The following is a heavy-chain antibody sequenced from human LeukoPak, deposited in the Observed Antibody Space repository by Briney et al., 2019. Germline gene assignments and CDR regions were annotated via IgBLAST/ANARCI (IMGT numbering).Heavy chain of an antibody. V-gene: IGHV3-7*01. CDR1: GFTFSSYW. J-gene: IGHJ4*02. Sequence: GGSLRLACAASGFTFSSYWMSWVRQAPGKGLEWVANIKQDGSEKYYVDSVKGRFTISRDNAKNSLYLQMNSLRAEDTAVYYCARVGGDDYFDYWGRGTLVTVSS. D-gene: IGHD4-17*01. CDR3: ARVGGDDYFDY. CDR2: IKQDGSEK.